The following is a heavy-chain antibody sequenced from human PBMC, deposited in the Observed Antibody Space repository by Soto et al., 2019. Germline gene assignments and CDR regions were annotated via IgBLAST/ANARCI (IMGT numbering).Heavy chain of an antibody. J-gene: IGHJ4*02. CDR2: IIPIFGTA. CDR1: GGTFGSYA. CDR3: AGNLQSGRWLQSHFDY. Sequence: SVKVSCKASGGTFGSYAISWVRQAPGQGLEWMGGIIPIFGTANYAQKFQGRVTITADESTSTAYMELSSLRSEDTAVYYCAGNLQSGRWLQSHFDYWGQGTLVTVSS. D-gene: IGHD2-15*01. V-gene: IGHV1-69*13.